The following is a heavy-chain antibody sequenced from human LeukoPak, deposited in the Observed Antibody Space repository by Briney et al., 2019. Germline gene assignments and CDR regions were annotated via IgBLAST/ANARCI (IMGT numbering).Heavy chain of an antibody. J-gene: IGHJ4*02. D-gene: IGHD1-26*01. V-gene: IGHV4-4*02. CDR3: AGSGSYYISDY. CDR1: GGSISSSNW. Sequence: SGTLSLTCAVSGGSISSSNWWSWVRQPPGKGLEWIGEIYHSGSTNYNPSLKSRVTISVDTSKNQFSLKLSSVTAADTAVYYCAGSGSYYISDYWGQGTLVTVSS. CDR2: IYHSGST.